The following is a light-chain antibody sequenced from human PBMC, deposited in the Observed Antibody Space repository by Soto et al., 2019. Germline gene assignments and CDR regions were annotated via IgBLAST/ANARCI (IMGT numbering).Light chain of an antibody. V-gene: IGKV3-20*01. CDR1: QSVDSNY. CDR2: GAS. CDR3: QQYGNSRGT. J-gene: IGKJ1*01. Sequence: EIVLTQSPGTLSLSPGEEATLSCRASQSVDSNYLAWYQQKPGQTPRLIIYGASGRADGIPHRFSGSGFGTDFTLTISKVEPEDFAVYYCQQYGNSRGTFGQGTKVDIK.